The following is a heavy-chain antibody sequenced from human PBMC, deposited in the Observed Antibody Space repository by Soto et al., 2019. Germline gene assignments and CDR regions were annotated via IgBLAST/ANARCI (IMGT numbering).Heavy chain of an antibody. CDR3: AHIRQRSYYDILTGYYPYFDY. CDR2: IIPIFGTA. V-gene: IGHV1-69*13. J-gene: IGHJ4*02. Sequence: GASVKVSCKASGGTFSSYAISWVRQAPGQGLEWMGGIIPIFGTANYAQKFQGRVTITADESTSTAYMELSSLRSEDTAVYYCAHIRQRSYYDILTGYYPYFDYWGQGTLVTVSS. CDR1: GGTFSSYA. D-gene: IGHD3-9*01.